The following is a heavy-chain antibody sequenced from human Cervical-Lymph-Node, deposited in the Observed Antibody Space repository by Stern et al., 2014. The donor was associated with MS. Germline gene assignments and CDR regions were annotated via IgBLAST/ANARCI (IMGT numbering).Heavy chain of an antibody. CDR1: GGSISSSVYY. CDR3: ARPDYGNYYYAY. Sequence: QLQLQESGPGLVKPSETLSLTCTVSGGSISSSVYYWGWIRQPPGKGLEWIGSIYYSGSTYYNPSLKSRVTISAETAKNQLSLMLRCVTAADTAVYYCARPDYGNYYYAYWGQGTLVTVPS. CDR2: IYYSGST. J-gene: IGHJ4*02. V-gene: IGHV4-39*01. D-gene: IGHD4-11*01.